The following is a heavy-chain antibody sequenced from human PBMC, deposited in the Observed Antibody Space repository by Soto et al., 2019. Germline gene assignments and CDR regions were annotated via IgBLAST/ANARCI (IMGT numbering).Heavy chain of an antibody. V-gene: IGHV3-13*01. CDR2: IGTAGDT. CDR1: GFTFSNYD. Sequence: EVHLVESGGGLVQPGGSLRLSCAASGFTFSNYDMHWVRQTAGKGLEWVSAIGTAGDTYYPDSVKGRFTVSRENAKNSLYLQMKSLRAGDTAVYYCARDGGGNYGGYYYHGMDVWGQGTTVTVSS. J-gene: IGHJ6*02. D-gene: IGHD4-17*01. CDR3: ARDGGGNYGGYYYHGMDV.